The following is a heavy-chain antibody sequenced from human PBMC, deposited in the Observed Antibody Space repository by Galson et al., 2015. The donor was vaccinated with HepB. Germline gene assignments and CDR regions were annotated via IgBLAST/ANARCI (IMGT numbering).Heavy chain of an antibody. Sequence: SVKVSCKASGGTFSNYAFGWVRQAPGQGLEWMGGIIPIFRLANHAQKFQGRVTIIADESTSTLYMELSGLSSDDTAVYFCASLKGNWAFYWYFDLWGRGTPVTVSS. CDR1: GGTFSNYA. D-gene: IGHD7-27*01. CDR2: IIPIFRLA. J-gene: IGHJ2*01. V-gene: IGHV1-69*13. CDR3: ASLKGNWAFYWYFDL.